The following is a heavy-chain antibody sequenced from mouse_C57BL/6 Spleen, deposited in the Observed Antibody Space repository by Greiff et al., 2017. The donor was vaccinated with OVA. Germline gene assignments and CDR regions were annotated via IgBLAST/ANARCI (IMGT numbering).Heavy chain of an antibody. CDR1: GYTFTDYN. J-gene: IGHJ3*01. CDR3: ARRGGHYGPFAY. CDR2: INPNNGGT. Sequence: EVQLQQSGPELVKPGASVKIPCKASGYTFTDYNMDWVKQSHGKSLEWIGDINPNNGGTIYNQKFKGKATLTVDKSSSTAYMELRSLTSEDTAVYYCARRGGHYGPFAYWGQGTLVTVSA. D-gene: IGHD1-1*02. V-gene: IGHV1-18*01.